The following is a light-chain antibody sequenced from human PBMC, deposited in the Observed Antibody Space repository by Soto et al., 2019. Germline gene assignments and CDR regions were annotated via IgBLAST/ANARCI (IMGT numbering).Light chain of an antibody. CDR2: DVS. J-gene: IGLJ2*01. V-gene: IGLV2-14*01. Sequence: QSALTQPASVSGSPGQSITISCTGTISDIGGYDYVSWYQQHPGKAPKLMIYDVSNRPSGVSNRFSGSKSGNTASLTISGLQAEDEADYYCSSYTSSSTLVVFVGGTKLTVL. CDR1: ISDIGGYDY. CDR3: SSYTSSSTLVV.